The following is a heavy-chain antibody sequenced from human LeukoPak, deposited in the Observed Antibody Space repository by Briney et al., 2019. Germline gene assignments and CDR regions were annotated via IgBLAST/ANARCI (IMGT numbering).Heavy chain of an antibody. V-gene: IGHV3-23*01. CDR2: ISGSGTST. J-gene: IGHJ3*02. Sequence: GGSLRLSCAASGFTFSSYAMSWVRQAPGKGLEWVSAISGSGTSTYYADSAKGRFTISRDNSKNTLFLQMNSLRAEDTAVYFCAKGALSSPPYDAFDIWGQGTMVTVSS. CDR1: GFTFSSYA. CDR3: AKGALSSPPYDAFDI. D-gene: IGHD6-19*01.